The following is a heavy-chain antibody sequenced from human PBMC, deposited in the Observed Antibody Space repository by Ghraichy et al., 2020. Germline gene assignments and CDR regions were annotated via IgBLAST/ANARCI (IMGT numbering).Heavy chain of an antibody. V-gene: IGHV3-53*01. J-gene: IGHJ5*01. Sequence: ETLSLTCAASGFAVSSNYMTWVRQTPGKRLECVSVIYAGGSTYYADSVKGRFTISRDNSKNTLYLQMNSLRVEDTAMYFCARGGGQIDSWGQGTLVTVSS. CDR2: IYAGGST. CDR1: GFAVSSNY. D-gene: IGHD3-16*01. CDR3: ARGGGQIDS.